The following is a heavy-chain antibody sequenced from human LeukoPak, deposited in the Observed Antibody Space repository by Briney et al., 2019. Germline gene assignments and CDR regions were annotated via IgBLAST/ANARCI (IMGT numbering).Heavy chain of an antibody. J-gene: IGHJ4*02. Sequence: SGPTLVNPTQTLTLTCTFSGFSLSTSGVGVGWIRQPPGKALEWLALIYWNDDKRYYPSLKSRLTITKDTSKNQVVLAMTNVDPVDTATYFCAHNSYDNSGYYYSDYWGQGTLVTVSS. V-gene: IGHV2-5*01. CDR1: GFSLSTSGVG. D-gene: IGHD3-22*01. CDR2: IYWNDDK. CDR3: AHNSYDNSGYYYSDY.